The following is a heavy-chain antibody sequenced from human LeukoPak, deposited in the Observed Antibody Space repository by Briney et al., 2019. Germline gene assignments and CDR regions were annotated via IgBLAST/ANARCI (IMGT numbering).Heavy chain of an antibody. V-gene: IGHV4-34*01. CDR1: GGSFSGYY. Sequence: NPSETLSLTCAVYGGSFSGYYWSWIRQPPGKGLEWIGEINHSGSTNYNPSLKSRVTISIDASKNQFSLILSSVTAADTAVYYCARGDTAMANNAFGYWGQGTLVTVSS. CDR3: ARGDTAMANNAFGY. D-gene: IGHD5-18*01. J-gene: IGHJ4*02. CDR2: INHSGST.